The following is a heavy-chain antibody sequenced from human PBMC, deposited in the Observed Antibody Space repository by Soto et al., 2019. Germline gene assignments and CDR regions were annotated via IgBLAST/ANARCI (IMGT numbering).Heavy chain of an antibody. CDR1: GFTFSNYV. D-gene: IGHD2-15*01. CDR3: ARGGYCSGGSCYYYLRHWHFDL. Sequence: EEQLVESGGGLVQPGGSLRLSCAASGFTFSNYVMHWVRQAPGKGLKYVSVISSNGGSTYYGNSVKGRFIISRDNSKNTLYLEMGSLRAEDMAVYYCARGGYCSGGSCYYYLRHWHFDLWGRGTLVTVSS. V-gene: IGHV3-64*01. CDR2: ISSNGGST. J-gene: IGHJ2*01.